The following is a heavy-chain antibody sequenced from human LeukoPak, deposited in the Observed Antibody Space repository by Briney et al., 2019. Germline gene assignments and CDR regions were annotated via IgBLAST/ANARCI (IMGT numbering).Heavy chain of an antibody. Sequence: ASVKVSCKASGYTFTSYDINWVRQATGQGLEWMGWMNPNSGNTGYAQKFQGRVTMTRNTSISTAYMELSSLRSEDTAVYYCARDLGGITGTAYCYYGMDVWGQGTTVTVSS. D-gene: IGHD1-20*01. CDR3: ARDLGGITGTAYCYYGMDV. CDR1: GYTFTSYD. CDR2: MNPNSGNT. V-gene: IGHV1-8*01. J-gene: IGHJ6*02.